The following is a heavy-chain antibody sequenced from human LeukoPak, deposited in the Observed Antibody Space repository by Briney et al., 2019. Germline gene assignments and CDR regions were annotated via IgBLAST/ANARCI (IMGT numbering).Heavy chain of an antibody. CDR3: ARGNDILTGYGIMCYMDV. Sequence: SETLSLTCTVSGGSISSYYWSWIRQPPGKGLEWIGYIYYSGSTNYNPSLKSRVTISVDTSKNQFSLKLSSVTAADTAVYYCARGNDILTGYGIMCYMDVWGKGTTVTISS. CDR1: GGSISSYY. J-gene: IGHJ6*03. CDR2: IYYSGST. D-gene: IGHD3-9*01. V-gene: IGHV4-59*08.